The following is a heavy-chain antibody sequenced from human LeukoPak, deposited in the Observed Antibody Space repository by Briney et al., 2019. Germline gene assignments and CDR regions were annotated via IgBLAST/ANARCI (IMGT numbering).Heavy chain of an antibody. Sequence: PSETLSLTCTVSAGSVSNGNYYWSWLRQPPGKALEWIGYIYYTGTTYYIPSLEGRVTISVDTSKNQFSVKLNSVTAADTAVYYCARGPLRYFDWLYYYGMDVWGQGTTVTVSS. CDR3: ARGPLRYFDWLYYYGMDV. V-gene: IGHV4-61*01. CDR1: AGSVSNGNYY. CDR2: IYYTGTT. D-gene: IGHD3-9*01. J-gene: IGHJ6*02.